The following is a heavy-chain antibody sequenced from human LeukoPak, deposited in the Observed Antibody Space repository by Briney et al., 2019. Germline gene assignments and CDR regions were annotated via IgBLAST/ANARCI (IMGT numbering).Heavy chain of an antibody. D-gene: IGHD6-13*01. CDR1: GGSISSSNW. Sequence: SETLSLTCAVSGGSISSSNWWSWVRQPPGKGLEWIGEINHSGSTNYNPSLKSRVTISVDTSKNQFSLKLSSVTAADTAVYYCASGYSSSWYRKYYFDYWGQGTLVTVSS. J-gene: IGHJ4*02. V-gene: IGHV4-4*02. CDR2: INHSGST. CDR3: ASGYSSSWYRKYYFDY.